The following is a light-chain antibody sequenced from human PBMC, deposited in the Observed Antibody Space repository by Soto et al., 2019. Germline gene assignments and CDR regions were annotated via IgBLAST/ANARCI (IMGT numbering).Light chain of an antibody. CDR2: DAS. V-gene: IGKV3-11*01. CDR3: QQLTDWPPQWT. CDR1: QSISSY. Sequence: EVVLTQSPDSLSWPPGERATGSGRASQSISSYLAWYQQKPGQAPRLLIYDASSRATGIPARFSGSGSGTDFTLTISSLEPEDFAVYYCQQLTDWPPQWTFGQGTKVDIK. J-gene: IGKJ1*01.